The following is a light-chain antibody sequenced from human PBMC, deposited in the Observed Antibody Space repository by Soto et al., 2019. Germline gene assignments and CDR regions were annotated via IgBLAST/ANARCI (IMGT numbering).Light chain of an antibody. J-gene: IGKJ5*01. V-gene: IGKV3-20*01. CDR3: QHYVERSPIT. CDR1: QSVSSR. CDR2: GAS. Sequence: EIVMTQSPGTLSLSPGERATLSCRASQSVSSRLAWYQQKPGQAPRPLISGASSRATGIPDRFSGSGSGTDFTLTICRLEPEDFALYYCQHYVERSPITFGQGTRLEIK.